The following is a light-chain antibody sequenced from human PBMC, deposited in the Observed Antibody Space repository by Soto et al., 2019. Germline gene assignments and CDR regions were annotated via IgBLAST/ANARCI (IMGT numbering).Light chain of an antibody. CDR1: SSDVGRFEY. CDR3: CSYAGIYSYV. CDR2: DIT. Sequence: QSALTQPRSVSGSLGQSVTISCTGTSSDVGRFEYVSWYQQHPGEAPKVVVYDITKRPSGVPDRFSGSKSGNTASLTISGLQAEDEADYYCCSYAGIYSYVFGTGTKVTVL. J-gene: IGLJ1*01. V-gene: IGLV2-11*01.